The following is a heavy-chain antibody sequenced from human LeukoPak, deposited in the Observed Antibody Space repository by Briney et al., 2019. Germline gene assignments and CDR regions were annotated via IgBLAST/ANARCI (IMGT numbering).Heavy chain of an antibody. Sequence: GGSLRLSCAASVLTGSHNYVSWVRQAPGKGLEWVSAIHTSGDTCYADSVKGRFTISRDTSKNTLYLQINSLRVEDTAVYYCIVFGDSNHWGQGTLVTVSS. J-gene: IGHJ5*02. CDR2: IHTSGDT. D-gene: IGHD4-17*01. CDR3: IVFGDSNH. CDR1: VLTGSHNY. V-gene: IGHV3-53*01.